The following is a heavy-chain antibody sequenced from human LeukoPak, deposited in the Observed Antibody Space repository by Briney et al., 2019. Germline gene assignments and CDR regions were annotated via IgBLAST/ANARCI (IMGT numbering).Heavy chain of an antibody. CDR1: GGSISSYY. D-gene: IGHD3-10*01. V-gene: IGHV4-59*01. CDR3: ARDRGYGSETPFRYFDY. Sequence: PSETLSLTCTVSGGSISSYYWSWIRQPPGKGLEWIGYIYYSGTVNYNPSLKSRVTMSVDTSKNQFSLKLSSVTAADTAVYYCARDRGYGSETPFRYFDYWGQGTLVTVSS. CDR2: IYYSGTV. J-gene: IGHJ4*02.